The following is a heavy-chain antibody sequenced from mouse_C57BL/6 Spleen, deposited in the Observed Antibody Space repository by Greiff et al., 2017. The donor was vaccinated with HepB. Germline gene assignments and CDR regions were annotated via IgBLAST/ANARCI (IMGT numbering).Heavy chain of an antibody. Sequence: VQLQQSGPELVKPGASVKISCKASGYAFSSSWMNWVKQRPGKGLEWIGRIYPGDGDTNYNGKFKGKATLTADKSSSTAYMQLSSLTSEDSAVYFFAGDGSSFWFAYWGQGTLVTVSA. CDR3: AGDGSSFWFAY. CDR2: IYPGDGDT. CDR1: GYAFSSSW. D-gene: IGHD1-1*01. V-gene: IGHV1-82*01. J-gene: IGHJ3*01.